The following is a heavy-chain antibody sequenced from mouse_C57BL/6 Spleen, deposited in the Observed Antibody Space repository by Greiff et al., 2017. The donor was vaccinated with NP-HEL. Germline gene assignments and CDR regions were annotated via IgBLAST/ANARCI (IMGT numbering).Heavy chain of an antibody. CDR1: GYTFTSYW. V-gene: IGHV1-69*01. J-gene: IGHJ4*01. Sequence: QVQLQQPGAELVMPGASVKLSCKASGYTFTSYWMHWVKQRPGQGLEWIGEIDPSDSYTNYNQKFKGKSTLTVDKSSSTAYMQLSSLTSEDSAVYYSARERGGSYYFAMDYWGQGTSVTVSS. CDR3: ARERGGSYYFAMDY. CDR2: IDPSDSYT. D-gene: IGHD1-1*02.